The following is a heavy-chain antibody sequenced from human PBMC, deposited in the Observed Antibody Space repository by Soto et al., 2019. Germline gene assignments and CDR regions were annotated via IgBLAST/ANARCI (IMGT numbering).Heavy chain of an antibody. D-gene: IGHD6-13*01. Sequence: QVQLQESGPGLVKPSGTLSLTCAVSGGSISSSNWWSWVRQPPGKGLEWIGEIYHSGSTNYNPSLTIRVTISVDKSKNQFSLKLSSVTAADTAVYYCARRSTLRGQQQLVRAFDIWGQGTMVTVSS. CDR2: IYHSGST. V-gene: IGHV4-4*02. CDR1: GGSISSSNW. J-gene: IGHJ3*02. CDR3: ARRSTLRGQQQLVRAFDI.